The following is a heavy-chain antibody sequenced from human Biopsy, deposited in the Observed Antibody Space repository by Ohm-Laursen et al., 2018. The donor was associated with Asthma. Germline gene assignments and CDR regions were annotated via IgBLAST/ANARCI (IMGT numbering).Heavy chain of an antibody. V-gene: IGHV3-30-3*01. Sequence: SLRLSCADSGFTFSSYAMHWVRQAPGKGLEWVAVISYDGSNKYYADSVKGRFTISRDNSKNTLYLQMNSLRAEDTAVYYCAREGIAVAHFDYWGQGTLVTVSS. CDR2: ISYDGSNK. CDR1: GFTFSSYA. D-gene: IGHD6-19*01. J-gene: IGHJ4*02. CDR3: AREGIAVAHFDY.